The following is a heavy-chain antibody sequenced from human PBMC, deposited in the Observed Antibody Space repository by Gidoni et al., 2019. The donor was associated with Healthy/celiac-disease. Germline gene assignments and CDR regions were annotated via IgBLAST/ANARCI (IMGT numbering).Heavy chain of an antibody. CDR2: ISGSGGST. Sequence: EVQLLESGGGLVQPGGSLRLSCAASGFTFSSYAMSWVRQAPGKGLEWVSAISGSGGSTYYADSVKGRFTISRDNSKNTLYLQMNSLRAEDTAVYYCAKDVVVPGSTIFGVSMGDYFDYWGQGTLVTVSS. CDR1: GFTFSSYA. J-gene: IGHJ4*02. D-gene: IGHD3-3*01. CDR3: AKDVVVPGSTIFGVSMGDYFDY. V-gene: IGHV3-23*01.